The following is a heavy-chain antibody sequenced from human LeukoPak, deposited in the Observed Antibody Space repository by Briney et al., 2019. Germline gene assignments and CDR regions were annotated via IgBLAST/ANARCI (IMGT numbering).Heavy chain of an antibody. CDR2: IYHSGST. CDR1: GYSISSGYY. CDR3: ARQRIAAAGPDY. V-gene: IGHV4-38-2*01. D-gene: IGHD6-13*01. Sequence: SETLSLTCAVSGYSISSGYYWGWIRQPPGKGLEWIGSIYHSGSTYYNPSLKSRVIISVDTSKNQFSLKLSSVTAADTAVYYCARQRIAAAGPDYWGQGTLVTVSS. J-gene: IGHJ4*02.